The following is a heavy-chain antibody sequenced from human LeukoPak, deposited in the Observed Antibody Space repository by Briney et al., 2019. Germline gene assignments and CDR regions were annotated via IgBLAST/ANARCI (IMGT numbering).Heavy chain of an antibody. CDR1: GITLSNYW. V-gene: IGHV3-7*01. Sequence: GGSLRLSCVASGITLSNYWMTWVRQAPGRGLEWVANIKYDGGEKYYVDSVKGRFTISRDNADKSLYLQLTSVRAEDTAVYFCARVGDSGSYYYYYYYYMDVWGKGTTVTVSS. CDR3: ARVGDSGSYYYYYYYYMDV. J-gene: IGHJ6*03. CDR2: IKYDGGEK. D-gene: IGHD1-26*01.